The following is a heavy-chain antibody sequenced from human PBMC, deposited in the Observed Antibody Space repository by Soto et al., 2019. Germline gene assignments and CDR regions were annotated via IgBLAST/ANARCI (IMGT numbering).Heavy chain of an antibody. V-gene: IGHV4-59*08. CDR2: IYYSGST. J-gene: IGHJ5*02. CDR3: ARLSSNWFDP. Sequence: SETLSLTCTVSGGSISSYYWSWIRQPPGKGLEWIGYIYYSGSTNYNPSLKSRVTISVDTSKNQFSLKLSSVTAADTAVYYCARLSSNWFDPWGQGTLGTVSS. CDR1: GGSISSYY.